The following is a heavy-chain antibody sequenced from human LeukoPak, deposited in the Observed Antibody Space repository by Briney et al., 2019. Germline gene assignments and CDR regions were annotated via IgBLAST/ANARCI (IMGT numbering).Heavy chain of an antibody. V-gene: IGHV1-69*13. CDR3: ASLGYTSGSYAFDY. J-gene: IGHJ4*02. Sequence: ASVKVSCTASGGTFSSYAISWVRQAPGQGLEWMGWIIPIFGTANYAQKFQGRVTITADESTSTAYMELSSLRSEDTAVYYCASLGYTSGSYAFDYWGQGTLVTVSS. CDR2: IIPIFGTA. D-gene: IGHD1-26*01. CDR1: GGTFSSYA.